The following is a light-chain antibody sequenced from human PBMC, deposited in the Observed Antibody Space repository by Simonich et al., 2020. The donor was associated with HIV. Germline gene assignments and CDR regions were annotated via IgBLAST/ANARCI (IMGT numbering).Light chain of an antibody. CDR2: AAF. CDR1: QSISSY. V-gene: IGKV1-39*01. J-gene: IGKJ3*01. Sequence: DIQMTQSPSSLSASVGDRVTITCRASQSISSYLNWYQQKPGKAPNLLIYAAFSLQSGVPSRFSGSGSGTDFTLTISSLQPEDSATYYCQQSYSTPPVFGPGTKVDIK. CDR3: QQSYSTPPV.